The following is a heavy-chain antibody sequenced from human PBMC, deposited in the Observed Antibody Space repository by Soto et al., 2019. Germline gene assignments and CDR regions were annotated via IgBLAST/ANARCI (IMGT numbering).Heavy chain of an antibody. J-gene: IGHJ5*02. D-gene: IGHD3-3*01. Sequence: QVQLVQSGAEVKKPGASVKVSCKASGYTFTSYAMHWVRQAPGQRLEWMGWINAGNGNTKYSQKFQGRVTITRDTSASTAYMELSSLRSEDTAVYYCARGYYDFWSGYYMPPPSLDPWGQGTLVTVSS. CDR3: ARGYYDFWSGYYMPPPSLDP. CDR1: GYTFTSYA. V-gene: IGHV1-3*01. CDR2: INAGNGNT.